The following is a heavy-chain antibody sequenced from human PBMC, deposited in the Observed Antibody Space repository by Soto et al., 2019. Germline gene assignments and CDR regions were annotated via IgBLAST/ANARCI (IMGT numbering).Heavy chain of an antibody. CDR2: AYYRSKWFD. D-gene: IGHD2-15*01. CDR1: GDSVSSDSAA. V-gene: IGHV6-1*01. CDR3: ARVRYCRGGSCYYGMDV. J-gene: IGHJ6*02. Sequence: SQTLSLTCAISGDSVSSDSAAWTWIRQSPSRGLEWLGRAYYRSKWFDDYAVSVKSRITITPDTSRNQLSLQLNSVTPEDTAVYYCARVRYCRGGSCYYGMDVWGQGTTVTVSS.